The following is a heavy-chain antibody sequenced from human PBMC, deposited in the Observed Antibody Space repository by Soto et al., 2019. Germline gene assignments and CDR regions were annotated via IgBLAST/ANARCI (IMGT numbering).Heavy chain of an antibody. CDR2: TNPSDGST. J-gene: IGHJ6*02. V-gene: IGHV1-46*01. CDR3: ARSYVTNRRIDF. CDR1: GYSLTSYY. Sequence: ASGKVSCKASGYSLTSYYMHWVRQAPGQGLEWMGITNPSDGSTNYAQKFQGRVTMSSDTSTSTVYMEMSSLRSEDTAMYYCARSYVTNRRIDFWGQGTTVTVSS. D-gene: IGHD3-10*02.